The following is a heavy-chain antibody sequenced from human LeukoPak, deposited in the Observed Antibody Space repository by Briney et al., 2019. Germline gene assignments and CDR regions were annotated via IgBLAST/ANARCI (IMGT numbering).Heavy chain of an antibody. CDR2: IYPGDSRI. V-gene: IGHV5-51*01. CDR3: ACRDLTSTWSFP. Sequence: GETLKISCQGFGYSFTSYWIGWVRQMPGKGMEWMGVIYPGDSRIRYNPSFQGQVTISVDKSISTAYLQWVSLKASDTAMYYCACRDLTSTWSFPWGQGTLVTVSS. J-gene: IGHJ5*02. CDR1: GYSFTSYW. D-gene: IGHD6-13*01.